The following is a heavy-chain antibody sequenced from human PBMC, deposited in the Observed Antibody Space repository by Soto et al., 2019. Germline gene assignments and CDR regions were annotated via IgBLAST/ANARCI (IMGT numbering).Heavy chain of an antibody. Sequence: GSLRLSCAASGFTVSSNYMSWVRQAPGKGLEWVSVIYSGGSTYYADSVKGRFTISRDNSKNTLYLQMNSLRAEDTAVYYCARALTSPKKYSSSWDAFDIWGQGTMVTVSS. CDR2: IYSGGST. D-gene: IGHD6-13*01. J-gene: IGHJ3*02. CDR1: GFTVSSNY. CDR3: ARALTSPKKYSSSWDAFDI. V-gene: IGHV3-53*01.